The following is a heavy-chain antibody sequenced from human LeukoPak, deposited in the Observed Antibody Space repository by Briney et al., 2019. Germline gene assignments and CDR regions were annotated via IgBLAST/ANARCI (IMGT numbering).Heavy chain of an antibody. CDR1: GFTFSSYW. D-gene: IGHD7-27*01. CDR3: AKARNWGTFFDY. Sequence: GGSLRLSCAASGFTFSSYWMHWVRQAPGKGLVWVSRINSDGSSTSYADSVKGRFTISRDNAKNTLYLQMNSLRAGDTAVYYCAKARNWGTFFDYWGQGTLVTVSS. J-gene: IGHJ4*02. V-gene: IGHV3-74*01. CDR2: INSDGSST.